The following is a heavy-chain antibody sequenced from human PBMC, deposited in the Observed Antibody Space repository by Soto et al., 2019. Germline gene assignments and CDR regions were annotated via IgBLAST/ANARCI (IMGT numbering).Heavy chain of an antibody. D-gene: IGHD7-27*01. V-gene: IGHV4-30-4*01. CDR2: IYNSGSTYDP. CDR3: ARGPSGDKVDY. CDR1: DGSISSGAYS. J-gene: IGHJ4*02. Sequence: QVQLQESGPRLVKPSQTLSLTCTVSDGSISSGAYSWSWIRQTPEKGLQWIGHIYNSGSTYDPYNNPSLNRRLTISIDMSENQFSLNLNSVTAADTAVYYCARGPSGDKVDYWGQGTLVTVSS.